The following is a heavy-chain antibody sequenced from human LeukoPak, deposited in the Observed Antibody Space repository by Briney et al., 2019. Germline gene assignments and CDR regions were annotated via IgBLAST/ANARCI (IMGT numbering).Heavy chain of an antibody. V-gene: IGHV3-66*01. Sequence: GGSLRLSCAASGFTVSSNYMSWVRQAPGKGLEWVSLSSSGGSTYYADSLKGRFTISRDNSKNTLYLQMNSLRAEDTAVYYCGRVGDGYNDNYWGQGTLVTVSS. CDR3: GRVGDGYNDNY. D-gene: IGHD5-24*01. J-gene: IGHJ4*02. CDR1: GFTVSSNY. CDR2: SSSGGST.